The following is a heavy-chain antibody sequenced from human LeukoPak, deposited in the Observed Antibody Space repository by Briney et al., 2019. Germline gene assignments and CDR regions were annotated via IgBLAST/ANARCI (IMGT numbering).Heavy chain of an antibody. CDR3: AREGYGGTNFDY. CDR1: GFSLSDYY. J-gene: IGHJ4*02. D-gene: IGHD4-23*01. CDR2: ISKSGSTE. V-gene: IGHV3-11*01. Sequence: GGSLTLSCSGSGFSLSDYYINWIRQAPGKGLEWVSQISKSGSTEYYADSVKGRFTISRDNVKNSVSLQTRSLGAEDTAVYYCAREGYGGTNFDYWGQGALVAVSS.